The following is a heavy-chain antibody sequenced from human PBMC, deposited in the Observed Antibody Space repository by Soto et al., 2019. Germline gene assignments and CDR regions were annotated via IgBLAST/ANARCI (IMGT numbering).Heavy chain of an antibody. CDR3: ARIRWGTKITAPNNWFDP. D-gene: IGHD3-16*01. J-gene: IGHJ5*02. Sequence: QVQLQESGPGLVKPSQTLSLTCTVSGVSISSGGYYWSWIRQHPGKGLEWIGFIYYSGNTYYNPSLKSRVTLSVDTSRNQFSLRLTSVPAADTAVYYCARIRWGTKITAPNNWFDPWGQGTLVTVSS. CDR1: GVSISSGGYY. CDR2: IYYSGNT. V-gene: IGHV4-31*03.